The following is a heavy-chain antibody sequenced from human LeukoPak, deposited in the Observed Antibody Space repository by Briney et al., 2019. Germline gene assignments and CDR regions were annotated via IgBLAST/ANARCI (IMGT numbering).Heavy chain of an antibody. J-gene: IGHJ6*02. Sequence: ASVKVSCKASGYTFTTYDINWVRQATGQGLEWMGWMNPNSGNTGYAQKFQGRVTMTRNTSISTAYMELSSLRSEDTAAYYCAREGSSGYYYYYGMDVWGQGTTVTVSS. CDR3: AREGSSGYYYYYGMDV. V-gene: IGHV1-8*01. CDR1: GYTFTTYD. CDR2: MNPNSGNT. D-gene: IGHD6-13*01.